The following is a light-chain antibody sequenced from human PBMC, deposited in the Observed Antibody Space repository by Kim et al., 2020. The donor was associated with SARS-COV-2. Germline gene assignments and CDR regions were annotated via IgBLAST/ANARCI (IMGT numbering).Light chain of an antibody. J-gene: IGKJ4*01. V-gene: IGKV4-1*01. CDR1: QSVLYSSNNKNY. CDR2: WAS. Sequence: DIVMTQSLDSLAMSLGERATISCKSSQSVLYSSNNKNYLAWYQQKPGQPPKLLIYWASTRESGVPDRFSGSGSGTDFTLTISSLQAEDVAVYYCQQYYSTPLTFGGGTKVDIK. CDR3: QQYYSTPLT.